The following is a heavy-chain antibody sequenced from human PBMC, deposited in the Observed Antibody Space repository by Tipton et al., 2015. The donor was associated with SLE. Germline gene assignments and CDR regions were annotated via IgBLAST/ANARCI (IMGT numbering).Heavy chain of an antibody. CDR2: IYYSGST. CDR1: GFTFSDYY. D-gene: IGHD3-10*01. V-gene: IGHV4-38-2*01. J-gene: IGHJ4*02. CDR3: AGNYNNYFFDY. Sequence: LRLSCAASGFTFSDYYMDWVRQAPGKGLEWIGSIYYSGSTYYSPSLKSRVTISVDTSKNQFSLNLTSVTAADTAVYCCAGNYNNYFFDYWGQGFLVTVSS.